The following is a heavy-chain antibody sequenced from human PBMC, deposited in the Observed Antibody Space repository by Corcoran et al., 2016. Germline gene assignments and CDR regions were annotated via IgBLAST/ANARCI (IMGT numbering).Heavy chain of an antibody. D-gene: IGHD3-22*01. Sequence: EVQLVQSGAEVKKPGESLKISCKGSGYSFTSYWIGWVRQMPGKGLEWMGIIYPGDSDTRCSPSFQGQVTISADKSISTAYLQWSSLKASDTAMYYCARHFVEYYYDSPLGYWGQGTLVTVSS. CDR2: IYPGDSDT. V-gene: IGHV5-51*01. CDR3: ARHFVEYYYDSPLGY. CDR1: GYSFTSYW. J-gene: IGHJ4*02.